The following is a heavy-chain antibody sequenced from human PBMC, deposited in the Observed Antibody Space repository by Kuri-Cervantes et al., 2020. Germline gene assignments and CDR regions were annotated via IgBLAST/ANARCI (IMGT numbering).Heavy chain of an antibody. Sequence: GESLKISCAASGFTFSTYSFNWVRQAPGKGLEWVSSISGSSTYIFYADSVKGRFTISRDNSKNTLYLQMNSLRAEDTAVYYCAKDDRRAAGIVYRWHYGMDVWGQGTTVTVSS. D-gene: IGHD6-13*01. V-gene: IGHV3-21*01. CDR2: ISGSSTYI. J-gene: IGHJ6*02. CDR3: AKDDRRAAGIVYRWHYGMDV. CDR1: GFTFSTYS.